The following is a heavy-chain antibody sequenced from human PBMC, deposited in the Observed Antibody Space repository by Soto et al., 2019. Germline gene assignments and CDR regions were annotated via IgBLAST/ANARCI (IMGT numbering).Heavy chain of an antibody. Sequence: ASETLSLTCTVSGGSISSYYWSWIRQPPGKGLEWIGYIYYSGSTNYNPSLKSRVTISVDTSKNQFSLKLSSVTAADTAVYYCAVHAGFDPNYYMDVWGKGTTVTVSS. V-gene: IGHV4-59*01. CDR3: AVHAGFDPNYYMDV. CDR1: GGSISSYY. CDR2: IYYSGST. D-gene: IGHD3-10*01. J-gene: IGHJ6*03.